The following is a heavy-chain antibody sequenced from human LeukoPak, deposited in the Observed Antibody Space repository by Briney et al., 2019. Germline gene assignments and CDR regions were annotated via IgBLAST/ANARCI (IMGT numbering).Heavy chain of an antibody. CDR2: ISSSSSYI. D-gene: IGHD3-9*01. CDR1: GFTFSSYS. CDR3: ARENDILTGYSPNFDY. V-gene: IGHV3-21*01. Sequence: GGSLRLSCAASGFTFSSYSMNWVRQAPGKGLEWVSSISSSSSYIYYADSVKGRFTIPRDNAKNSLYLQMNSLRAEDTAVYYCARENDILTGYSPNFDYWGQGTLVTVSS. J-gene: IGHJ4*02.